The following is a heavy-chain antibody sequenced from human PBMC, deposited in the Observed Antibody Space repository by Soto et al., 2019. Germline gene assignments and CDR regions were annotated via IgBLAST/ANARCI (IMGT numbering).Heavy chain of an antibody. V-gene: IGHV1-18*01. Sequence: QVQLVQSGAEVKKPGASVKVSCKASGYSFTRYGISWVRQAPGQGLEWMGWISGYNANTNYPENLQGRVTMTTDTTTSTAYREVMNLISDATAVYYCARMGDVPYYYYGLDVWGQGSTVTVSS. J-gene: IGHJ6*02. CDR2: ISGYNANT. CDR3: ARMGDVPYYYYGLDV. D-gene: IGHD3-16*01. CDR1: GYSFTRYG.